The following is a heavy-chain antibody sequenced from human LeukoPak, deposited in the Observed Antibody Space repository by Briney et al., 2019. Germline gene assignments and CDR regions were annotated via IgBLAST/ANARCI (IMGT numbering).Heavy chain of an antibody. CDR3: ARGVFGYISGCLTPPPSYYLDT. D-gene: IGHD2-15*01. CDR1: GGSFSGYY. Sequence: PSETLSLTCAVYGGSFSGYYWSWIRQPPGKGLEWIGEINHSGNINYNPSLKSRVTLSIDTSKNQFSLKLNSVTAADTAVYYCARGVFGYISGCLTPPPSYYLDTWGQGTLVTVSS. CDR2: INHSGNI. J-gene: IGHJ4*02. V-gene: IGHV4-34*01.